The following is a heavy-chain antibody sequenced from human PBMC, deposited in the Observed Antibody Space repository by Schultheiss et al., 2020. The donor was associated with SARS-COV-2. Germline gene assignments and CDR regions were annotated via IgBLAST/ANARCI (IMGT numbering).Heavy chain of an antibody. J-gene: IGHJ4*01. V-gene: IGHV2-70*12. CDR1: GFSLTTSEMC. CDR3: AHRYDSSGYLYLIY. Sequence: SGPTLVKPTQTLTLTCAFSGFSLTTSEMCVNWIRQPPGTALEWLALIDGDDNKYYSTSLKTRLTISKDTSKNQVVLTMTNMDPVDTGTYYCAHRYDSSGYLYLIYWGQGTRVTVSS. D-gene: IGHD3-22*01. CDR2: IDGDDNK.